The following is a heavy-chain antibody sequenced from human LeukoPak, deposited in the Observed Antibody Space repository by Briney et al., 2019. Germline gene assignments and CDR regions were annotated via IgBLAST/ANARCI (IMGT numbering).Heavy chain of an antibody. V-gene: IGHV3-30-3*01. CDR1: GFTFRSYA. J-gene: IGHJ4*02. CDR2: ISFDGNNK. Sequence: GGSLRLSCAASGFTFRSYAMHWVRQAPGKGLEWVAVISFDGNNKCYADSVKGRFTISRDNSKNTLYLQMNSLRAEDTAVYYCARRSSGSPPYYFDYWGQGTLVTVSS. CDR3: ARRSSGSPPYYFDY. D-gene: IGHD1-26*01.